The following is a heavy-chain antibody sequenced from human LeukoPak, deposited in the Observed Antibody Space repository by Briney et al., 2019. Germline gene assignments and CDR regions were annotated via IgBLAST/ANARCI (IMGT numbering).Heavy chain of an antibody. Sequence: QPGGSLRPSCAASGFTFSSYAMSWVRQAPGKGLEWVSAISGSGGSTYYADSVKGRFTISRDNSKNTLYLQMNSLRAEDTAVYYCAKDRVVVVPAAINPPSAEYFQHWGQGTLVTVSS. V-gene: IGHV3-23*01. J-gene: IGHJ1*01. CDR2: ISGSGGST. CDR1: GFTFSSYA. CDR3: AKDRVVVVPAAINPPSAEYFQH. D-gene: IGHD2-2*02.